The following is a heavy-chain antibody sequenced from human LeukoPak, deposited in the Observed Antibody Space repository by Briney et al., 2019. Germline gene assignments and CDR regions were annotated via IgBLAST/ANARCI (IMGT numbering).Heavy chain of an antibody. CDR2: INPNSGGT. J-gene: IGHJ6*02. D-gene: IGHD3-9*01. CDR3: ASPYDILTGSRGDYYYGMDV. CDR1: GYTFTGYY. V-gene: IGHV1-2*02. Sequence: ASVKVSCKASGYTFTGYYMHWVRQAPGQGLEWMGWINPNSGGTNYAQKFQGRVTMTRDTSISTAYMELSRLRSDGTAVYYCASPYDILTGSRGDYYYGMDVWGQGTTVTVSS.